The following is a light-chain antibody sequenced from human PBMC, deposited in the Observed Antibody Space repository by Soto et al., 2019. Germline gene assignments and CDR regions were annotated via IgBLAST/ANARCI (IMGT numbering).Light chain of an antibody. Sequence: QSALTQPASVSGSPGQSITISCTGSSSDVGAYNFVSWYQHHPGKAPKLILYEVTTRPSGVSSRFSGSKSGNTASLTISGLQADDEANYYCSSYTSSNTPYAFGTGTKV. J-gene: IGLJ1*01. CDR2: EVT. V-gene: IGLV2-14*01. CDR3: SSYTSSNTPYA. CDR1: SSDVGAYNF.